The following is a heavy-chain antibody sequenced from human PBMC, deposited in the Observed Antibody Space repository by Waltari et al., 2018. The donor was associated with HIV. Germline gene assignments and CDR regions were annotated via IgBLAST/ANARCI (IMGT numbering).Heavy chain of an antibody. D-gene: IGHD4-17*01. Sequence: VQLQQWGAGLLKPSETLSLTCAVSGGSFSGYYWSWIRQSPGKGLEWIAQINHSGSTNYNPSLQSRVTMSVDTSKNHFSLNLSSVTAADSAVYHCARQHDYGGPTSKYYQYYGMDVWGQGTTVTVS. CDR1: GGSFSGYY. J-gene: IGHJ6*02. CDR3: ARQHDYGGPTSKYYQYYGMDV. V-gene: IGHV4-34*01. CDR2: INHSGST.